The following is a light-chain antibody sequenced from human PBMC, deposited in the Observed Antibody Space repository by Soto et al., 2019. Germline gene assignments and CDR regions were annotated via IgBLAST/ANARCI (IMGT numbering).Light chain of an antibody. Sequence: DIQMTQSPSTLSASVGDRVTITCRASQSIGSWLAWYPQKPGKAPKLLIYKASSLESGVPSRFSGSGSGTEFTLTIRSLQPDDFASYYCQQYGSYSPWTFGQGTKVELK. CDR1: QSIGSW. CDR2: KAS. CDR3: QQYGSYSPWT. J-gene: IGKJ1*01. V-gene: IGKV1-5*03.